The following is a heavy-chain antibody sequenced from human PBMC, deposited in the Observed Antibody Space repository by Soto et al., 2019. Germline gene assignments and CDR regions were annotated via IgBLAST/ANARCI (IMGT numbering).Heavy chain of an antibody. J-gene: IGHJ6*02. CDR3: ARELPQRQGRNMDV. V-gene: IGHV4-34*09. CDR1: GGSFSGYY. CDR2: INHSGST. D-gene: IGHD1-1*01. Sequence: SETLSLTCAVYGGSFSGYYWSWIRQPPGKGLEWIGEINHSGSTNYNPSLKSRVSMSVDTSKNQFSLNLSSVTAADTAVYYCARELPQRQGRNMDVWGQGTTVTVSS.